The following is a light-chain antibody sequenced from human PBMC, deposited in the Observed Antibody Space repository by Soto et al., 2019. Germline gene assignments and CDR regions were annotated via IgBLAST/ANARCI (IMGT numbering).Light chain of an antibody. CDR3: QQYGSSPPWT. V-gene: IGKV3-20*01. J-gene: IGKJ1*01. Sequence: EIVLTQSPGTLSLSPGERATLSCRATESVSSRYLAWYQQKPGQAPRHLIYGASSRATGIPDRFSGSGSGTAFTLTISRLEPEDFAVYYCQQYGSSPPWTFGQGTKVEIK. CDR2: GAS. CDR1: ESVSSRY.